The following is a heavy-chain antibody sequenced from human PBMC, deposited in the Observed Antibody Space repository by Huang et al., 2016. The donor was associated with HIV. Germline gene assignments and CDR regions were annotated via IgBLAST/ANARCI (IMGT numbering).Heavy chain of an antibody. Sequence: QIHLVQSGHEVKQPGASVKVSCKASGYKFHIYEITWVRQTPGQGLEWMGWISGDNGSTRFAQKFQDRLTMTTDVSTSTAYLELRSLRLDDTAVYYCARTKGEFDFWGQGALVTVSS. CDR2: ISGDNGST. D-gene: IGHD3-16*01. CDR3: ARTKGEFDF. V-gene: IGHV1-18*04. J-gene: IGHJ4*02. CDR1: GYKFHIYE.